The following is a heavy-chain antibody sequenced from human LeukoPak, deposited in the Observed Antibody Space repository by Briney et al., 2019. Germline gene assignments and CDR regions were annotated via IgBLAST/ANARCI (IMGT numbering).Heavy chain of an antibody. CDR1: GFTFSGYA. J-gene: IGHJ5*02. Sequence: PGGSLRLSCAASGFTFSGYAMSWVRQAPGKGLEWVSTISDRGGSTYYADSVKRRFTISRDNSKNTLYLQMISLRAEDTAVYYCAKSGVVVAAGWFDPWDQGTLVTVSS. CDR3: AKSGVVVAAGWFDP. V-gene: IGHV3-23*01. D-gene: IGHD2-15*01. CDR2: ISDRGGST.